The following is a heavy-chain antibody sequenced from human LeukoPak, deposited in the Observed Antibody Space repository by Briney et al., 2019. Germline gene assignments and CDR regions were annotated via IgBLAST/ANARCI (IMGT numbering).Heavy chain of an antibody. V-gene: IGHV3-21*01. D-gene: IGHD1/OR15-1a*01. CDR1: GFTFSSYS. J-gene: IGHJ3*02. Sequence: PGGSLRLSCAASGFTFSSYSMNWVRQAPGKGLEWVSSISSSSSYIYYADSVKGRFTISRDNAKNSLYLQMNSLRAEDTAVYYCARGWNTTPRSGFDIWGLGTMVTVSS. CDR3: ARGWNTTPRSGFDI. CDR2: ISSSSSYI.